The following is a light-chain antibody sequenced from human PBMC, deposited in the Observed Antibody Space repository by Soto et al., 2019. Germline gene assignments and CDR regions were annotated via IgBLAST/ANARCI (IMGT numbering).Light chain of an antibody. Sequence: NFMLTQPHSVSESPGKTVPFSCTGSSGSIASNYVQWYQQRPGSAPTTLIYEDDRRPSGVPDRFSGSIDRSSNSASLTISGLKTEDEADYYCQSYDSSNPVVFGGGTKLTVL. J-gene: IGLJ2*01. CDR2: EDD. CDR3: QSYDSSNPVV. CDR1: SGSIASNY. V-gene: IGLV6-57*02.